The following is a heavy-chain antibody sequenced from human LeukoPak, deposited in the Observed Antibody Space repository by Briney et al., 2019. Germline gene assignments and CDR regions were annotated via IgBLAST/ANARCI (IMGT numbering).Heavy chain of an antibody. CDR3: ARAGGSTVTTNLHYYYYMDV. D-gene: IGHD4-17*01. J-gene: IGHJ6*03. Sequence: QPGGSLRLSCAASGFTFSSYWMSWVRQAPGKGLEWVANIKQDGSEKYYVDSVKGRFTISRDNAKNSLYLQMNSLRAEDTAVYYCARAGGSTVTTNLHYYYYMDVWGKGTTVTISS. CDR2: IKQDGSEK. CDR1: GFTFSSYW. V-gene: IGHV3-7*01.